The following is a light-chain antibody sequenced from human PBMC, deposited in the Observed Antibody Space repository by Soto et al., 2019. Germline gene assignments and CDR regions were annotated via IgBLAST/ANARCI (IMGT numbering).Light chain of an antibody. Sequence: QSALTQPASVSGSPGQSITISCTGTNSDIGGYNYVSWYQQHPGKAPKLVIFDVSDRPSGVSNHFSGSKSGSTASLTISGLRAEDEAEYYCASYTSGRTLVFGTGTKVT. V-gene: IGLV2-14*03. CDR2: DVS. CDR3: ASYTSGRTLV. J-gene: IGLJ1*01. CDR1: NSDIGGYNY.